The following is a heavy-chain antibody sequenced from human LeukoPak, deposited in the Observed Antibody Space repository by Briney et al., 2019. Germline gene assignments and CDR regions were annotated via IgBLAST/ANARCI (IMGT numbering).Heavy chain of an antibody. Sequence: GGSLRLSCAASGFTFSSYWMHWVRQAPGRGLVWVSRINSDGRSTSYADSVKGRFTISRDNSKNTLYLQMNSLRAEDTAVYYCAKGGRGTYYADSWGQGTLVTVSS. CDR3: AKGGRGTYYADS. J-gene: IGHJ4*02. D-gene: IGHD3-16*01. V-gene: IGHV3-74*01. CDR1: GFTFSSYW. CDR2: INSDGRST.